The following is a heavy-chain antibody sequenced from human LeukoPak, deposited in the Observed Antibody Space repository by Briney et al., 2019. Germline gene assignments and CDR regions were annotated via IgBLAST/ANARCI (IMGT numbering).Heavy chain of an antibody. CDR2: INPTGGST. V-gene: IGHV1-46*01. D-gene: IGHD3-22*01. J-gene: IGHJ4*02. CDR3: AKENGAGPGSGYYYFDL. Sequence: GASVKVSCKASGYTFTSYYMHWVRQAPGQGLEWMGIINPTGGSTNYAQKFQGRVTMTRDTPTSTVYMELSSLRSEDTAVYYCAKENGAGPGSGYYYFDLWGQGTLVTVSS. CDR1: GYTFTSYY.